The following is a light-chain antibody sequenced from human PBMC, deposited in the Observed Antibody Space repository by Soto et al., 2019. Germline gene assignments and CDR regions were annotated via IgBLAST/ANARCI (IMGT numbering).Light chain of an antibody. J-gene: IGLJ2*01. CDR1: SSDVDGYKY. CDR3: CSYAGSRAL. Sequence: QSALTQPRSVSGSPGQSVTISCTGTSSDVDGYKYVSWYQQYPGTAPKVMIYDVSKRPSGVPDRFSGSKSANTASLIISGLQAEDEADYYCCSYAGSRALFGGGTKLTVL. V-gene: IGLV2-11*01. CDR2: DVS.